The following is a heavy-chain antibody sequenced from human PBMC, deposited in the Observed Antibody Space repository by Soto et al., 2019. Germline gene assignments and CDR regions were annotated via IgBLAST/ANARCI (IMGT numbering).Heavy chain of an antibody. V-gene: IGHV5-51*01. J-gene: IGHJ4*02. CDR2: IYPGDSDT. D-gene: IGHD3-22*01. Sequence: PGESLKISCKGSGYRFSRYWIAWVRQTPGKGLEWMGLIYPGDSDTRYSPSFQGQVTISADKSITTAYLQWSSLKASDTAIYYCARDTFSGDSSGPHYWGQGTLVTVSS. CDR1: GYRFSRYW. CDR3: ARDTFSGDSSGPHY.